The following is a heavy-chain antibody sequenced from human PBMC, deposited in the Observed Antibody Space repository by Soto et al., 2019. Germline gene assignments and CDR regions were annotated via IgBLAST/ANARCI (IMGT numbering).Heavy chain of an antibody. V-gene: IGHV4-39*01. D-gene: IGHD6-13*01. J-gene: IGHJ6*02. CDR3: ARHADSSSWYRGYYYYGMDV. Sequence: PSETLSLTCPVSGGSISSSSYYFGCIRQPPWKGLEWIGSIYYSGSTYYNPSLKSRVTISVDTSKNQFSLKLSSVTAADTAVYYCARHADSSSWYRGYYYYGMDVWGQGTTVTVSS. CDR1: GGSISSSSYY. CDR2: IYYSGST.